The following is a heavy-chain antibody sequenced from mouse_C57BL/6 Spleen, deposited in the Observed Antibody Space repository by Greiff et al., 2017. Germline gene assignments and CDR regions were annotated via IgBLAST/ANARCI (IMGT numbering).Heavy chain of an antibody. V-gene: IGHV1-81*01. Sequence: QLQQSGAELARPGASVKLSCKASGYTFTSYGISWVKQRTGQGLEWIGEIYPRSGNTYYNEKFKGKATLTADKSSSTAYMELRSLTSEDSAVYFCAVSMVTTEAWFAYWGQGTLVTVSA. D-gene: IGHD2-2*01. CDR1: GYTFTSYG. CDR2: IYPRSGNT. CDR3: AVSMVTTEAWFAY. J-gene: IGHJ3*01.